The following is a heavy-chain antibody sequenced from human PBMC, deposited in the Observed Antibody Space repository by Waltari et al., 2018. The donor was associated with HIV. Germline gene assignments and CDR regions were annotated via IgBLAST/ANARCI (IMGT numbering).Heavy chain of an antibody. V-gene: IGHV3-33*05. D-gene: IGHD3-10*01. J-gene: IGHJ6*02. CDR3: ARRGVLTYYYTMDV. Sequence: QVQLVESGGGVVPPGRSLRLSCEASGFPSSHHGMHWLSPAPGKGLWGVAVLADDGGDKYYADSVRGRFTISRDNSKNTLYLQMNNLRAEDTAVYFCARRGVLTYYYTMDVWGQGTTVTVSS. CDR1: GFPSSHHG. CDR2: LADDGGDK.